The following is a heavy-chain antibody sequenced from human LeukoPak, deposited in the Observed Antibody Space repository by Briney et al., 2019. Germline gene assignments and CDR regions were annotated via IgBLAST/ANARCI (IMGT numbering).Heavy chain of an antibody. CDR3: ARDPLRTFADYYYYGMDV. Sequence: PQTLSLTCTVSGGSISSGGYYWSWIRQHPGKGLEWIGYIYYSGSTYYNPSLKSRVTISVDTSKNQFSLKLSSVTAADTAVYYCARDPLRTFADYYYYGMDVWGQGTTVTVSS. D-gene: IGHD1-14*01. CDR2: IYYSGST. CDR1: GGSISSGGYY. J-gene: IGHJ6*02. V-gene: IGHV4-31*03.